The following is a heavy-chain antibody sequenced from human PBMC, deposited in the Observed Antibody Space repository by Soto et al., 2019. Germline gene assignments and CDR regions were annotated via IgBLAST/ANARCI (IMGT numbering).Heavy chain of an antibody. J-gene: IGHJ6*03. CDR2: IRSKAYGGTT. CDR1: GFTFGDYA. CDR3: TRDSVRVSDKDYYYYMDV. Sequence: HPGGSLRLSCTASGFTFGDYAMSWFRQAPGKGLERVGFIRSKAYGGTTEYAASVKGRFTISRDDSKSIAYLQMNSLKTEDTAVCYCTRDSVRVSDKDYYYYMDVWGKGTTVTVSS. D-gene: IGHD2-8*01. V-gene: IGHV3-49*03.